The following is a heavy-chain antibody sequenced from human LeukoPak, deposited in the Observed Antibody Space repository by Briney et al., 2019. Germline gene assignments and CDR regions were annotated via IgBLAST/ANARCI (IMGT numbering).Heavy chain of an antibody. Sequence: ASVKVSCKASGYTFTSYGISWVRQAPGQGLEWMGWTSAYNGNTNYAQKLQGRVTMTTDTSTSTAYMELRSLRSDDMAVYYCARDSAGPTVVTPIDLDYWGQGTLVTVSS. CDR3: ARDSAGPTVVTPIDLDY. V-gene: IGHV1-18*03. J-gene: IGHJ4*02. D-gene: IGHD4-23*01. CDR2: TSAYNGNT. CDR1: GYTFTSYG.